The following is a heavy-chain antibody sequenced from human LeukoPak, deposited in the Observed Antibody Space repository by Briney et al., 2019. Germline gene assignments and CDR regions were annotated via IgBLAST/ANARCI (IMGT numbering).Heavy chain of an antibody. D-gene: IGHD3-22*01. Sequence: GASVKVSCKASGYTFTGYYMHWVRQAPGQGLEWMGWINPNSGGTNYAQKLQGRVTMTTDTSTSTAYMELRSLRSDDTAVYYCARAAYYDSNGYYYEDYFDYWGQGTLVTVSS. CDR1: GYTFTGYY. V-gene: IGHV1-2*02. J-gene: IGHJ4*02. CDR2: INPNSGGT. CDR3: ARAAYYDSNGYYYEDYFDY.